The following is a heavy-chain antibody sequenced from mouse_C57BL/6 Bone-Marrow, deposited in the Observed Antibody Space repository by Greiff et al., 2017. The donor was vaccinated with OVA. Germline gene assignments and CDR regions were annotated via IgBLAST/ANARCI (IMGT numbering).Heavy chain of an antibody. J-gene: IGHJ1*03. CDR1: GYTFTSYW. D-gene: IGHD1-1*01. CDR3: TRRDGSSYVWYFDV. V-gene: IGHV1-5*01. CDR2: IYPGNSDT. Sequence: VQLQQSGTVLARPGASVKMSCKTSGYTFTSYWMHWVKQRPGQGLEWIGAIYPGNSDTSYNQKFKGKAKLTAVTSASTAYMELSSLTTEDSAVYYCTRRDGSSYVWYFDVWGTGTTVTVSS.